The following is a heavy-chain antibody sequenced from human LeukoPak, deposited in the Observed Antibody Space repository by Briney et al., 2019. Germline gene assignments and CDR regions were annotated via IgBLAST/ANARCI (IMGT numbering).Heavy chain of an antibody. V-gene: IGHV4-59*12. CDR3: ARDLYRDPFDY. CDR2: IYYSGST. Sequence: PSETLSLTCTVSGGSISIYYWGWIRQPPGEGLEWIGYIYYSGSTNYHPSLKSRVTMSVDTSKNQFSLKLRSVTAADTAVYYCARDLYRDPFDYWAREPWSPSPQ. D-gene: IGHD4-17*01. J-gene: IGHJ4*02. CDR1: GGSISIYY.